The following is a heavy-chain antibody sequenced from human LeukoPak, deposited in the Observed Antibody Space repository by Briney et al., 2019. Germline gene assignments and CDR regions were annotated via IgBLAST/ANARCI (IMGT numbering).Heavy chain of an antibody. CDR1: GYSFTSYW. Sequence: GESLKISCRDSGYSFTSYWIVWLRQTPGKGLEWMGIIYPGDSDTRYSPSFQGQVTTSADKSISTAYLQWSSLKASDTAMYYCAKQYSSSWSVGAFDIWGQGTTVIVSS. V-gene: IGHV5-51*01. CDR2: IYPGDSDT. D-gene: IGHD6-13*01. J-gene: IGHJ3*02. CDR3: AKQYSSSWSVGAFDI.